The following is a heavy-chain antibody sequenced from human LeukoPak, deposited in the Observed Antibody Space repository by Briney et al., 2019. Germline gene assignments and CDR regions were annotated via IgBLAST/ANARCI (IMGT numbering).Heavy chain of an antibody. J-gene: IGHJ4*02. Sequence: SETLSLTCTVSGGFISSYYWAWIRQPPGKGLEWIGEINHSGSTNYNPSLKSRVTISVDTSKNQFSLKLSSVTAADTAVYYCARGWARHSGSYPPFDYWGQGTLVTVSS. CDR1: GGFISSYY. D-gene: IGHD1-26*01. CDR2: INHSGST. V-gene: IGHV4-34*01. CDR3: ARGWARHSGSYPPFDY.